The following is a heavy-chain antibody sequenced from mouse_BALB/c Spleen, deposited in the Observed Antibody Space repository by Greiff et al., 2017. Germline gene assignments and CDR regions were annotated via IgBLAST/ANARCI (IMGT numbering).Heavy chain of an antibody. CDR1: GFTFSDYY. J-gene: IGHJ4*01. V-gene: IGHV5-4*02. CDR3: ARDYGSSYDHYYAMDY. D-gene: IGHD1-1*01. Sequence: EVKLMESGGGLVKPGGSLKLSCAASGFTFSDYYMYWVRQTPEKRLEWVATISDGGSYTYYPDSVKGRFTISRDNAKNNLYLQMSSLKSEDTAMYYCARDYGSSYDHYYAMDYWGQGTSVTVSS. CDR2: ISDGGSYT.